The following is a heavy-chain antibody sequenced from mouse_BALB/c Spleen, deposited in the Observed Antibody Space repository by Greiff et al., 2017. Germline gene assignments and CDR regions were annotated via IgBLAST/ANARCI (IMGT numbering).Heavy chain of an antibody. CDR1: GFNIKDTY. CDR2: IDPANGNT. D-gene: IGHD2-14*01. CDR3: ARGTIGRGDYFDY. Sequence: VQLQQSGAELVKPGASVKLSCTASGFNIKDTYMHWVKQRPEQGLEWIGKIDPANGNTKYDPKFQGKATITADTSSNTAYLQLSSLTSEDTAVYYCARGTIGRGDYFDYWGQGTTLTVSS. V-gene: IGHV14-3*02. J-gene: IGHJ2*01.